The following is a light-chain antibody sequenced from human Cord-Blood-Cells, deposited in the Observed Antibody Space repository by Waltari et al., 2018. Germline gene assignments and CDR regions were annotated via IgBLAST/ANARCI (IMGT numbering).Light chain of an antibody. V-gene: IGLV1-44*01. CDR2: SNN. CDR3: AAWDDSLNGPV. Sequence: QSVLPQPPSASGTPGQRVTISCSGSSSNLGSNTVNWYQQLPGTAPKLLIYSNNRRPAGGPDRFAGSKSGTSAALAISGLQSEDEADYYCAAWDDSLNGPVVGGGTKLTVL. J-gene: IGLJ3*02. CDR1: SSNLGSNT.